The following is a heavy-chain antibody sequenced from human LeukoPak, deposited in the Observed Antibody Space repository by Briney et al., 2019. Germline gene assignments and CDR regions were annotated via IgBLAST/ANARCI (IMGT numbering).Heavy chain of an antibody. CDR1: GFTFSNYE. Sequence: PGGSLRLSCAASGFTFSNYELNWVRQAPGKGLEWVSYMSGSGRVTHYADSVKGRFTISRDNAKNSLYLQMNSLRAEDTAVYYCARERSSSWYPLVYYYYMDVWGKGTTVTISS. V-gene: IGHV3-48*03. J-gene: IGHJ6*03. CDR2: MSGSGRVT. CDR3: ARERSSSWYPLVYYYYMDV. D-gene: IGHD6-13*01.